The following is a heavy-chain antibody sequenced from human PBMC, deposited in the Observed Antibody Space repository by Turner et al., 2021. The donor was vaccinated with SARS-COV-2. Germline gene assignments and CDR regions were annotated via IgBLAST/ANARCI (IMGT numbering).Heavy chain of an antibody. V-gene: IGHV4-39*01. Sequence: QLQLQESGPGLVKPSETLSLPCSVSGGSISSSSYYWGWIRQPPGKELEWIGTLYYSGSTYYKPSLKSRVSLSVDTSKNQFSLKLNSVTAADTAVYYCARLRTYSYAFEGHFDYWGQGTLVTVSS. D-gene: IGHD5-18*01. CDR1: GGSISSSSYY. CDR2: LYYSGST. J-gene: IGHJ4*02. CDR3: ARLRTYSYAFEGHFDY.